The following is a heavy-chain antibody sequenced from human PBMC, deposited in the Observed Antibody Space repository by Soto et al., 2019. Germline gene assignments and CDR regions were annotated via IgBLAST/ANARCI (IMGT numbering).Heavy chain of an antibody. CDR2: ISSSGSDI. CDR3: ARDLFYGMGV. CDR1: GLTFSDYF. Sequence: GSLRLSCAASGLTFSDYFLTWIRQAPGKGLEWVSYISSSGSDIYYADSVKGRFTISMDNAQNSLYLQMNSLRAEDTAVYYCARDLFYGMGVWGQGTKVTVS. J-gene: IGHJ6*01. V-gene: IGHV3-11*01.